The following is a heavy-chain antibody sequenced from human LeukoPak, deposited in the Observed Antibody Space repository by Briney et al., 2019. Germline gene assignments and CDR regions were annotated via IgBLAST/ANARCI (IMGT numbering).Heavy chain of an antibody. Sequence: SQTLSLTCAISGDSVSSNSAAWNWIRLSPSRGLEWLGRTYSRSRWYNEYAVSVKSRITISPDTSKNQFSLQLNSVTPEDTAVYYCTRGIRGVHDYWGQGTLVTVSS. CDR3: TRGIRGVHDY. CDR1: GDSVSSNSAA. J-gene: IGHJ4*02. D-gene: IGHD3-10*01. V-gene: IGHV6-1*01. CDR2: TYSRSRWYN.